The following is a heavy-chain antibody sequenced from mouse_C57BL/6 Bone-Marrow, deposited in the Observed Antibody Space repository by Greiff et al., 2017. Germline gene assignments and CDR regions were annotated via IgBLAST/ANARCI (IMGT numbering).Heavy chain of an antibody. J-gene: IGHJ1*03. V-gene: IGHV1-55*01. CDR3: ARVGYYYGSSYLRYFDV. D-gene: IGHD1-1*01. Sequence: QVQLQQPGAELVKPGASVKMSCKASGYTFTSYWITWVKQRPGQGLEWIGDIYPGSGSTNYNEKFKSKATLTVDTSSSTAYMQLSSLTSEDSAVYYCARVGYYYGSSYLRYFDVWGTGTTVTVSS. CDR2: IYPGSGST. CDR1: GYTFTSYW.